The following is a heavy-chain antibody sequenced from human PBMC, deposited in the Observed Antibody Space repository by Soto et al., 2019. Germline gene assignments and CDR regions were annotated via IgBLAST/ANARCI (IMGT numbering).Heavy chain of an antibody. D-gene: IGHD1-7*01. CDR3: ASTITGTTSVESYYHGMDV. V-gene: IGHV5-10-1*01. CDR2: IDPSDSYT. J-gene: IGHJ6*02. CDR1: GYSFTSYW. Sequence: GESLKISCKGSGYSFTSYWISWVRQMPGKGLEWMGRIDPSDSYTNYSPSFQGHVTISADKSISTAYLQWSSLKASDTAMYYCASTITGTTSVESYYHGMDVWRQGTTVTVS.